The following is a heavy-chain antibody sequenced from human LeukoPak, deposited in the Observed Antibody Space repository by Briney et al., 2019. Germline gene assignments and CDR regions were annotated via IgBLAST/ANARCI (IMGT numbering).Heavy chain of an antibody. V-gene: IGHV3-20*04. CDR3: ARYYYDSSGYSYYYYYMDV. CDR1: GFTFDDYG. J-gene: IGHJ6*03. CDR2: INWNGGST. Sequence: GGSLRLSCAASGFTFDDYGMSWVRQAPGKGLEWVSGINWNGGSTGYADSVKGRFTISRDNAKNYLYLQMNSLRAEDTALYYCARYYYDSSGYSYYYYYMDVWGKGTTVTVSS. D-gene: IGHD3-22*01.